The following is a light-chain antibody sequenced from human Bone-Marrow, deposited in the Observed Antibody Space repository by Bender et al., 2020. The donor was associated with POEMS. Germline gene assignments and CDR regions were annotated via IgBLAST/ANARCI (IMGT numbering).Light chain of an antibody. CDR2: SSH. CDR3: AVWDDSLNGWV. V-gene: IGLV1-44*01. CDR1: SSNIGAHA. J-gene: IGLJ3*02. Sequence: QSVLTQPPSASGTPGQRVTISCSGGSSNIGAHAVNWYQHLPGTDPKLLIYSSHRRPSEVPDRFSGSRSGTSASLAISGLQSEDEADYYCAVWDDSLNGWVFGGETKMTVL.